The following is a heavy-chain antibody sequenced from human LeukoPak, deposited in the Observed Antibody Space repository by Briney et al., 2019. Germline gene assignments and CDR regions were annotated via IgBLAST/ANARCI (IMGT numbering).Heavy chain of an antibody. CDR1: GFTFSSYE. CDR3: ARDRDTGRVGTTDFDY. V-gene: IGHV3-48*03. Sequence: QPGGSLRLSCVASGFTFSSYEMTWVRQAPGKGLEWVSYISSIGSITHYGDSVKGRFTISRDNAKNSLYLQMNSLRAEDTAVYYCARDRDTGRVGTTDFDYWGQGTPVTVSS. CDR2: ISSIGSIT. J-gene: IGHJ4*02. D-gene: IGHD5-12*01.